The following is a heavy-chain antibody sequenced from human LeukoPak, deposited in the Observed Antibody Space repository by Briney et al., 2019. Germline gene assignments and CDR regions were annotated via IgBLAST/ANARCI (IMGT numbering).Heavy chain of an antibody. J-gene: IGHJ5*02. CDR3: ARDRGAMDYNWFDP. D-gene: IGHD5-18*01. V-gene: IGHV4-39*02. CDR2: TYYTGTT. CDR1: GGSISSSSYY. Sequence: PSETLSLTCTVSGGSISSSSYYWAWIRQPPGKGLEWIGSTYYTGTTHYTPSLKSRVTISVDTSKNQFSLKLNSVTAADTAVYYCARDRGAMDYNWFDPWGQGTLVTVSS.